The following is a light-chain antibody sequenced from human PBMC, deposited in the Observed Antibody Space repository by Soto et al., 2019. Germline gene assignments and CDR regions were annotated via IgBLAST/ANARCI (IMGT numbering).Light chain of an antibody. V-gene: IGLV2-14*01. CDR2: DVC. CDR1: SSDVGGYNY. CDR3: SSYTSSNTLVV. Sequence: QSALTQPASVSGSPGQSITISCTGNSSDVGGYNYVSWYQQHPGKAPKLMIYDVCNRPSGVSNRFSGSKSGNTASLTISGLQAEDEADYYCSSYTSSNTLVVFGGGTKLTVL. J-gene: IGLJ2*01.